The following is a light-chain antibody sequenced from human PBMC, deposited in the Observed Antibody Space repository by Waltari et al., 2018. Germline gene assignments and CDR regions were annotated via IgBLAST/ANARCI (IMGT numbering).Light chain of an antibody. V-gene: IGKV1-6*01. CDR3: LLDYSFPRT. CDR2: TAS. Sequence: AIQMTQSPSSLFASVGDRVTITCRASQGIRNDLGGYQQKQGKAPKLLIYTASSLHSGVPSRFSGSGSDTEFTLTISSLQPEDFATYFCLLDYSFPRTFGQGTKVEI. J-gene: IGKJ1*01. CDR1: QGIRND.